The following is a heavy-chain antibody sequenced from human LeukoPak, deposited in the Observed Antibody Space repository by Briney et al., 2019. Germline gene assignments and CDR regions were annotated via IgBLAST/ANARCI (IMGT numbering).Heavy chain of an antibody. V-gene: IGHV1-2*02. D-gene: IGHD3-10*01. CDR3: ARGAKYYYGSGSLYYFDY. Sequence: GASVKVSCKASGYTFTGYYMHWVRQAPAQGREGMGWINPNSGGTNYAQKFQGRVTMTRDTSISTAYMELSRLRSDDTAVYYCARGAKYYYGSGSLYYFDYWGQGTLVTVSS. J-gene: IGHJ4*02. CDR2: INPNSGGT. CDR1: GYTFTGYY.